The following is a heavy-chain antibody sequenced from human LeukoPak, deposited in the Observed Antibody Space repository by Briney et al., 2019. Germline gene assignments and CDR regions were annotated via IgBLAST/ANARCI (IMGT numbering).Heavy chain of an antibody. Sequence: GSLRPSRAAPGFTFSFYWMSWVRQAPGKGLEWVANIKQDGSEQNYVDSVKGRFTISRDNAKNSLFLQMNSLRAEDTAVYYCVRGGGWYADYWGQGTLVTVSS. CDR1: GFTFSFYW. CDR3: VRGGGWYADY. V-gene: IGHV3-7*04. CDR2: IKQDGSEQ. D-gene: IGHD6-19*01. J-gene: IGHJ4*02.